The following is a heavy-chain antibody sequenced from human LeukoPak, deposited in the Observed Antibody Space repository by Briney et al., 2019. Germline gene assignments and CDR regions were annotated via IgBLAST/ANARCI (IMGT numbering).Heavy chain of an antibody. CDR1: GFTFSSYG. V-gene: IGHV3-30*02. D-gene: IGHD3-9*01. J-gene: IGHJ4*02. CDR2: IRYDGSNK. Sequence: GGSLRLSCAASGFTFSSYGMHWVRQAPGKGLEWVAFIRYDGSNKYYADSVKGRFTISRDNSKNTLYLQMNSLRAEDTAVYYCAKDRRYQIFDYWGQGTLVTVSS. CDR3: AKDRRYQIFDY.